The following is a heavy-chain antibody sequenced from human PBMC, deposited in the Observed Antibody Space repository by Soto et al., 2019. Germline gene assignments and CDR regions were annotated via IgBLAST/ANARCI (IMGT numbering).Heavy chain of an antibody. J-gene: IGHJ6*02. CDR1: GGTFSSYA. CDR2: IIPIFGTA. Sequence: ASVKVSCKASGGTFSSYAISWVRQAPGQGLEWMGGIIPIFGTANYAQKFQGRVTITADESTSTAYMELSSLRSEDTAVYYCARGQDGSSRYGIGYYYYGMDVRGQGTTVTVSS. CDR3: ARGQDGSSRYGIGYYYYGMDV. V-gene: IGHV1-69*13. D-gene: IGHD6-13*01.